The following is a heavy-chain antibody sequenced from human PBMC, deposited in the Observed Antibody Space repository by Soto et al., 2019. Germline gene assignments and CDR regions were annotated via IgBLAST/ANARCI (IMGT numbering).Heavy chain of an antibody. Sequence: EVQLLESGGGLVQPGGSLRLSCAASGFTFSSYAMSWVRQAPGKGLEWVSAISGSGGSTYYADSVKGRFTISRDNSRNTLYLQMNSLRAEDTAVYYCAKGSSGWYERFDYWGQGTLVTVSS. J-gene: IGHJ4*02. CDR2: ISGSGGST. V-gene: IGHV3-23*01. D-gene: IGHD6-19*01. CDR3: AKGSSGWYERFDY. CDR1: GFTFSSYA.